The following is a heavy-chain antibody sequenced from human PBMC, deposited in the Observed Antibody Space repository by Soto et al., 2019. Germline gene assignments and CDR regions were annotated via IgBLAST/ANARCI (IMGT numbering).Heavy chain of an antibody. V-gene: IGHV4-34*01. Sequence: PSETLSLTCAVYGGSFSGYYWNWIRQPPGKGLEWIGEIDHSGYTNYNPSLKSRVTISVDTSKNQFSLRADDTAVYYCAKSSRQYASAIQAFFDPWGLGTLVTVSS. CDR1: GGSFSGYY. J-gene: IGHJ5*02. CDR3: AKSSRQYASAIQAFFDP. D-gene: IGHD2-2*01. CDR2: IDHSGYT.